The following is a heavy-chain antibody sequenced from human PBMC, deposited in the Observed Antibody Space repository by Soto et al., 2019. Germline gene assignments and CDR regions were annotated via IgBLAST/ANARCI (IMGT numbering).Heavy chain of an antibody. CDR3: ARGSGAYYYYMDV. Sequence: QVQVVESGGGVVQPGRSLRLSCAASGFSFSTYGMHWVRQAPGKGLEWVAVIWYDGSNKYDADSVKGRFIISRDNSKNTLYLQMNSLRVEDTAVYYCARGSGAYYYYMDVWGKGTTVTVSS. CDR2: IWYDGSNK. D-gene: IGHD1-26*01. J-gene: IGHJ6*03. V-gene: IGHV3-33*01. CDR1: GFSFSTYG.